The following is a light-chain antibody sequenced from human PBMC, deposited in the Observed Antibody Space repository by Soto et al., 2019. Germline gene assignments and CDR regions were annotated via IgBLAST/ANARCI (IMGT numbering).Light chain of an antibody. CDR2: DVS. Sequence: QSALTQPASVSGSPGQSITISCTGTSSDVGGYNYVSWYQQHPGKAPKLLIYDVSNRPSVVSNRFSGSKSGNTASLTISGLQAEYEADYYCNSYTSSSNLVFGGGTQLTVL. CDR3: NSYTSSSNLV. V-gene: IGLV2-14*01. CDR1: SSDVGGYNY. J-gene: IGLJ3*02.